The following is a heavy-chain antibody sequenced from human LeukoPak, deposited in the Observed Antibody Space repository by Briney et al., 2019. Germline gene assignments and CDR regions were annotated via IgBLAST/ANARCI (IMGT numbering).Heavy chain of an antibody. D-gene: IGHD3-22*01. CDR3: ARIYYDSSGYYEREYYFDY. V-gene: IGHV4-30-2*01. CDR2: IYHSGST. CDR1: GGSISSGGYS. Sequence: SETLSLTCAVSGGSISSGGYSWSWLRQPPGTGLEWIGYIYHSGSTYYNPSLKSRVTISVDRSKNQFSLKLSSVTAADTAVYYCARIYYDSSGYYEREYYFDYWGQGTLVTVSS. J-gene: IGHJ4*02.